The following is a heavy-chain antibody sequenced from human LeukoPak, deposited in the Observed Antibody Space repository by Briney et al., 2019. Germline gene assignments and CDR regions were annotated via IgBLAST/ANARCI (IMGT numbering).Heavy chain of an antibody. CDR3: ARDGIFDY. V-gene: IGHV3-21*01. Sequence: GGSLRLSCAASGFTFSTYSMHWVRQAPGKGLEWISSIRSGSTYINYADSVKGRFTISRDDAKKSLYLQMNSLRAEDTAVYYCARDGIFDYWGQGTLVTVSS. J-gene: IGHJ4*02. CDR1: GFTFSTYS. CDR2: IRSGSTYI.